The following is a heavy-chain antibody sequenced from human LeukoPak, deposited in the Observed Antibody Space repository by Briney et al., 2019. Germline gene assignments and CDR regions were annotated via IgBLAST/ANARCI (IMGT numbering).Heavy chain of an antibody. CDR2: INPNSGGT. CDR3: ARTLLRFLEWDTTHPAGY. CDR1: GYTFTFYY. J-gene: IGHJ4*02. V-gene: IGHV1-2*02. D-gene: IGHD3-3*01. Sequence: GASVKVSFTASGYTFTFYYMHWVRQAPGQGLEWMGWINPNSGGTNYAQKFQGRVTMTRDTSISTAYMELSRLRSDDTAVYYCARTLLRFLEWDTTHPAGYWGQGTLVTVSS.